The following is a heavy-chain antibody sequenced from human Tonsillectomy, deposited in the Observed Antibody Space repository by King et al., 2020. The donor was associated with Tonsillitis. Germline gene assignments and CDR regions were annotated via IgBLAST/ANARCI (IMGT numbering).Heavy chain of an antibody. CDR3: AKDVGGGYIWGSYHYNFDY. D-gene: IGHD3-16*02. Sequence: VQLVESGGGVVQPGGSLRLSCVASGFTFDDYAMHWVRQAPGKGLEWVSLITGDGGITYYADSVKGRFTISRDNIKNSLYLQMNSLRTEDTALYYCAKDVGGGYIWGSYHYNFDYWGQGNLVIVSS. V-gene: IGHV3-43*02. J-gene: IGHJ4*02. CDR2: ITGDGGIT. CDR1: GFTFDDYA.